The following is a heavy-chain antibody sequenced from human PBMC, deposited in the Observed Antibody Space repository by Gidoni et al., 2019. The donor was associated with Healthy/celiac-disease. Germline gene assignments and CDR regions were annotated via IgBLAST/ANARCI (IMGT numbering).Heavy chain of an antibody. Sequence: QVQLQESGPGLVKPSQTLSLTCTVSGGSISSGRYYWSWIRQPAGKGLEWIGRIYTSGSTNYNPSLKSRVTISVDTSKNQFSLKLSSVTAADTAVYYCAREGPDYYGSGGLFDYWGQGTLVTVSS. J-gene: IGHJ4*02. D-gene: IGHD3-10*01. CDR1: GGSISSGRYY. V-gene: IGHV4-61*02. CDR2: IYTSGST. CDR3: AREGPDYYGSGGLFDY.